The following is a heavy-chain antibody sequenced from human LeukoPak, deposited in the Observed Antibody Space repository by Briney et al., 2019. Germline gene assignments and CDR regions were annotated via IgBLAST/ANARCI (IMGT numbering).Heavy chain of an antibody. Sequence: GGSLRLSCAASGLTFSSYAMNWVRQTPRKGLEWVSYISTSGLTIYYADSVKGRFTISRDNAKNSLYLQMNSLRAEDTAIYYCARAGCSGGSCYKTTFDIWGQGTMVTVSS. V-gene: IGHV3-48*03. CDR3: ARAGCSGGSCYKTTFDI. D-gene: IGHD2-15*01. CDR2: ISTSGLTI. J-gene: IGHJ3*02. CDR1: GLTFSSYA.